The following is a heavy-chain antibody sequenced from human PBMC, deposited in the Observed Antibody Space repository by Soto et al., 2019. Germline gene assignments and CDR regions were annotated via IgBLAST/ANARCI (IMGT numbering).Heavy chain of an antibody. CDR3: AKGSTMPPGFDY. D-gene: IGHD1-1*01. CDR2: ISNSATGT. CDR1: GFTFSNYP. Sequence: EVQLLESGGGLVQPGGSLRLSCAASGFTFSNYPMTWVRQAPGKGLEWVSAISNSATGTYYADSVKGRFTISRDNSRNTLYLQMTSLRADDTAVYYCAKGSTMPPGFDYWGQGTLVTVSS. J-gene: IGHJ4*02. V-gene: IGHV3-23*01.